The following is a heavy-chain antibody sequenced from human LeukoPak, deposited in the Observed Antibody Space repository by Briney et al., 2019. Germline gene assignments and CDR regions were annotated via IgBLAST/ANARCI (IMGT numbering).Heavy chain of an antibody. D-gene: IGHD3-10*01. J-gene: IGHJ4*02. CDR1: GFSSSRYW. CDR3: ARGLDNYGSGSSD. V-gene: IGHV3-7*01. Sequence: PGGSLRLSCTASGFSSSRYWMNWVRQAPGKGLEWVANINQDGSVKYYVDSVKGRFTISRDNAKNSLYLQMNSLRAEDTAVYYCARGLDNYGSGSSDWGQGTLVTVSS. CDR2: INQDGSVK.